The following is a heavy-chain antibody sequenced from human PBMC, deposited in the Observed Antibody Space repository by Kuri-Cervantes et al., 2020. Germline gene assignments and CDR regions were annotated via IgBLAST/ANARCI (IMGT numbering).Heavy chain of an antibody. CDR2: ISAYNGNT. CDR1: GYTFTSYG. D-gene: IGHD2-21*01. CDR3: ARDRDGSLPRYYYYGMDV. V-gene: IGHV1-18*01. Sequence: ASVKVSCKASGYTFTSYGISWVRQAPGQGLEWMGWISAYNGNTNYAQKLQGRVTMTTDTSTSTAYMELRSLRSDGTAVYYCARDRDGSLPRYYYYGMDVWGQGTTVTVSS. J-gene: IGHJ6*02.